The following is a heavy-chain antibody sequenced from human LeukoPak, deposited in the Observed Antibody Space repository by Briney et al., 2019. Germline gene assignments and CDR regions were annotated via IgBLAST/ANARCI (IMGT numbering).Heavy chain of an antibody. CDR2: IYYSGST. CDR1: GGSISSSSYY. V-gene: IGHV4-39*07. J-gene: IGHJ6*03. Sequence: SETLSLTCTVSGGSISSSSYYWGWIRQPPGKGLEWIGSIYYSGSTYYNPSLKSRVTMSVDTSKNQFSLKLSSVTAADTAVYYCARDSSGYWDYYYYYYMDVWGKGTTVTISS. CDR3: ARDSSGYWDYYYYYYMDV. D-gene: IGHD3-22*01.